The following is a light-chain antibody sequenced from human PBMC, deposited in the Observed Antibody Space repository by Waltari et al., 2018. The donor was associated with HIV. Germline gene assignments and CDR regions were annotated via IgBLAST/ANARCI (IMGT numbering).Light chain of an antibody. CDR3: QQYNNWPRT. CDR1: HFVSIN. CDR2: GES. J-gene: IGKJ1*01. Sequence: EIVMTQSPATLSVSPGERATLPCRASHFVSINLAWNQQKPGQAPRLVMYGESTRATGIPARFSGSGSGTEFTLTISSLQSEDFAIYYCQQYNNWPRTFGQGTKVEIK. V-gene: IGKV3-15*01.